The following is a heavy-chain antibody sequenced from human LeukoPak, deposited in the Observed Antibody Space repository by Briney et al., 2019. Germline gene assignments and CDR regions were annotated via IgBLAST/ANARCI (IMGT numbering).Heavy chain of an antibody. J-gene: IGHJ4*02. Sequence: ASVKVSCKASGYTFTGYYMHWVRQAPGQGLEWMARINPNSGGTNYAQKFQGRVTMTRDTSISTAYMELSRLRSDDTAVYYCARGYEVRGVIIDLSHDYWGQGTLVTVSS. D-gene: IGHD3-10*01. CDR1: GYTFTGYY. CDR3: ARGYEVRGVIIDLSHDY. CDR2: INPNSGGT. V-gene: IGHV1-2*06.